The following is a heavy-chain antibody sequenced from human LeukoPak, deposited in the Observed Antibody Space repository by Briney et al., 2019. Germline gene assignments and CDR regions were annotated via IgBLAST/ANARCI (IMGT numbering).Heavy chain of an antibody. Sequence: GGSLRLSCAASGFTFSSYWMSWVRQAPGKGLEWVANINQGGSEKYYVDSVKGRFTISRDNAKNSLYLQMNSPRAEDTAVYYCARIYDNSGYYDYWGQGTLVTVSS. V-gene: IGHV3-7*04. J-gene: IGHJ4*02. CDR2: INQGGSEK. CDR3: ARIYDNSGYYDY. CDR1: GFTFSSYW. D-gene: IGHD3-22*01.